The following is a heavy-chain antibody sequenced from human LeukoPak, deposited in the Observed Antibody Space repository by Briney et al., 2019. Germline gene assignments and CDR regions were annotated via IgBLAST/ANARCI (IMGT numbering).Heavy chain of an antibody. CDR3: ARPYYDSSGYTGWKTFDI. CDR1: GGSFSGYY. CDR2: INHSGST. J-gene: IGHJ3*02. V-gene: IGHV4-34*01. D-gene: IGHD3-22*01. Sequence: PSETLSLTCAVYGGSFSGYYWSWIRQPPGKGLEWIGEINHSGSTNYNPSLKSRVTISVDTSKNQFSLKLSSVTAADTAVYYCARPYYDSSGYTGWKTFDIWGQGTMVTVSS.